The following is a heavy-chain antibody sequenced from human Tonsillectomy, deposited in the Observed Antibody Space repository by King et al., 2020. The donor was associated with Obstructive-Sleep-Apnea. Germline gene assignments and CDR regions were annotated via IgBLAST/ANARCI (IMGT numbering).Heavy chain of an antibody. CDR1: GGSISGYY. CDR2: ISYGGST. Sequence: HVQLQESGPGLVKPSETLSLTCTVSGGSISGYYWSWIRQPPGKGLEWIGYISYGGSTNYNPSLKSRVTISLDASKNHFSLKLTSVTAADTAVYYCARANRGVYYFGMDVWGQGTPVTVSS. D-gene: IGHD3-10*01. CDR3: ARANRGVYYFGMDV. J-gene: IGHJ6*02. V-gene: IGHV4-59*01.